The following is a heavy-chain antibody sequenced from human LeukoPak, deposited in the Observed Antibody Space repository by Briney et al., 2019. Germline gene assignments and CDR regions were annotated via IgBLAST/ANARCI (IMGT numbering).Heavy chain of an antibody. D-gene: IGHD3-16*02. CDR3: ARARLRLRLGELSSDAFDI. V-gene: IGHV4-61*02. CDR1: GGSISSGSYY. Sequence: PSQTLSLTCTVSGGSISSGSYYRSWIRQPAGKGLEWIGRIYTSGSTNYNPSLKSRVTISVDTSKNQFSLKLSSVTAADTAVYYCARARLRLRLGELSSDAFDIWGQGTMVTVSS. J-gene: IGHJ3*02. CDR2: IYTSGST.